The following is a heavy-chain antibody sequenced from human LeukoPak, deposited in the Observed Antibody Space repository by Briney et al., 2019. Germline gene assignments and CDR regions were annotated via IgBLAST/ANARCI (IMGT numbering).Heavy chain of an antibody. J-gene: IGHJ5*02. CDR3: ARGCSAGTPHNWFDP. D-gene: IGHD6-13*01. Sequence: SETLSLTCTVSGGSISSYYWSWIRQAAGKGLEWIGRIHTSGRTDYNPSLRSRVTMSLDTSKNLFSLKLSSVTAADTAVYYCARGCSAGTPHNWFDPWGQGTLVTVSS. CDR1: GGSISSYY. V-gene: IGHV4-4*07. CDR2: IHTSGRT.